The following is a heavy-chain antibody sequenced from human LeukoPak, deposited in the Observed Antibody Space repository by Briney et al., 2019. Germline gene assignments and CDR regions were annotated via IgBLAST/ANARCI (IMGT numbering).Heavy chain of an antibody. Sequence: PGGSLRLSCVASGFTFSSFAMSWVRQAPGKGLEWVSSICGSGVNTYYADSLKGRFSIARDNSQNRLYLQMGSLRVEDPAIFYCAKVRSATGMTTPYFDYWGQGTLVTVSS. D-gene: IGHD2-15*01. V-gene: IGHV3-23*01. CDR3: AKVRSATGMTTPYFDY. J-gene: IGHJ4*02. CDR2: ICGSGVNT. CDR1: GFTFSSFA.